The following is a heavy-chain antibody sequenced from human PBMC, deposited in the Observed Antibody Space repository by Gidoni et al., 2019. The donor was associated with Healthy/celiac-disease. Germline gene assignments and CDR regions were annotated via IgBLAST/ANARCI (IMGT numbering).Heavy chain of an antibody. CDR2: IYYSGST. Sequence: VQLQESGPGLVKPSQTLSLTCTVSGGSISSGDYYWRWIRQPPGKGLEWIGYIYYSGSTYYTPSLKSRVTISVDTSKNQFSLKLSSVTAADTAVYYCAREAYCGGDCYSGHEVYFDYWGQGTLVTVSS. CDR3: AREAYCGGDCYSGHEVYFDY. CDR1: GGSISSGDYY. D-gene: IGHD2-21*01. V-gene: IGHV4-30-4*01. J-gene: IGHJ4*02.